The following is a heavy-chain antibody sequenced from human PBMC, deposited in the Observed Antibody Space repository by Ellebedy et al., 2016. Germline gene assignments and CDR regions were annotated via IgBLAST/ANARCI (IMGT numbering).Heavy chain of an antibody. CDR3: ARETDFWSDSSYFDY. J-gene: IGHJ4*02. CDR2: IYYSGTT. D-gene: IGHD3-3*01. CDR1: GGSINSGVYY. V-gene: IGHV4-30-4*01. Sequence: SETLSLXXSVSGGSINSGVYYWSWIRQPPGQGLEWLGYIYYSGTTYYNTSLKSRITISVDTSKNQFSLRLSSVTAADTAVYFCARETDFWSDSSYFDYWGQGILVTISS.